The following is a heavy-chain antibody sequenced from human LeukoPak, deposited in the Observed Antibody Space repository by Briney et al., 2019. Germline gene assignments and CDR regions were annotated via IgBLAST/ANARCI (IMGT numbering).Heavy chain of an antibody. CDR1: GGSITSYY. CDR2: VYYSGST. J-gene: IGHJ4*02. Sequence: SETLSLTCTVSGGSITSYYWSWIRQPPGKGLEWIGYVYYSGSTNYNPSLKSRVTISLDTSKNQFSLKLSSVTAADTAVYYCARRVAAAGLYYFDYWGQGTLVTVSS. D-gene: IGHD6-13*01. CDR3: ARRVAAAGLYYFDY. V-gene: IGHV4-59*01.